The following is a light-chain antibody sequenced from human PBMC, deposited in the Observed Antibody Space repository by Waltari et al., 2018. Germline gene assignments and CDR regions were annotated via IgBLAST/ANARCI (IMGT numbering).Light chain of an antibody. CDR1: SSDIGGFDY. V-gene: IGLV2-14*01. CDR2: NVS. Sequence: QSALTQPASVSGSPGQSITISCTGTSSDIGGFDYVSWYQQHPGKGPRLVIHNVSQRPSGVSNRFSGSKSGNTASLTISGLQAEDEADYYCISYTSRTTYVFGTGTKVTVL. J-gene: IGLJ1*01. CDR3: ISYTSRTTYV.